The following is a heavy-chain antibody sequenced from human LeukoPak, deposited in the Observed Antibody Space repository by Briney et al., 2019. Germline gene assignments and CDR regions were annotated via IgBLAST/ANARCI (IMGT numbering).Heavy chain of an antibody. D-gene: IGHD3-3*01. CDR3: ARGDFGVAGYFDY. CDR1: GFTFSNAW. J-gene: IGHJ4*02. V-gene: IGHV3-21*01. Sequence: GGSLRLSCAASGFTFSNAWMSWVRQAPGKGLEWVSSISSSSSYIYYADSVKGRFTISRDNAKNSLYLQMNSLRAEDTAVYYCARGDFGVAGYFDYWGQGTLLTVSS. CDR2: ISSSSSYI.